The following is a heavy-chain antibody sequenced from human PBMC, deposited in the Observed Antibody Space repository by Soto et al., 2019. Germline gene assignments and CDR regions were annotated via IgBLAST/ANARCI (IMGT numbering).Heavy chain of an antibody. Sequence: VGSLRLSCAASGFTFSGSAMHWVRQASGKGLEWVGRIRSKANSYATAYAASVKGRFTISRDDSKNTAYLQMNSLKTEDTAVYYCHVSHYNDSSGYYYVWFDPWGQGTLVTVSS. CDR1: GFTFSGSA. D-gene: IGHD3-22*01. CDR3: HVSHYNDSSGYYYVWFDP. V-gene: IGHV3-73*01. CDR2: IRSKANSYAT. J-gene: IGHJ5*02.